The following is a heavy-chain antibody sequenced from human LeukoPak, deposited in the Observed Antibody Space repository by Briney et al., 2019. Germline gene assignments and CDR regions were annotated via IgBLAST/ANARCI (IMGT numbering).Heavy chain of an antibody. CDR2: IRYDGNNK. Sequence: PEGSLRLSCAASGFTFSTYGMHWVRQAPGKGLEWVAFIRYDGNNKYYADSVKGRFTISRDNSKNTLYVQMNSLKNEDTAVYYCAKSPTPRLAHPPDYWGQGTLVTVSS. V-gene: IGHV3-30*02. J-gene: IGHJ4*02. CDR3: AKSPTPRLAHPPDY. D-gene: IGHD3-16*01. CDR1: GFTFSTYG.